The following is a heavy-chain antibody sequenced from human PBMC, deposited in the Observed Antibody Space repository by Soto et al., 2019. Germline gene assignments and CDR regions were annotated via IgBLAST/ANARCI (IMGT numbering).Heavy chain of an antibody. D-gene: IGHD4-17*01. CDR2: VYYSGTT. CDR3: ARTTAVPNTLRSRYFFDY. J-gene: IGHJ4*02. Sequence: PSETLSLTCSVSGGSISRYYWSWIRQPPGKRLEWIGYVYYSGTTNYNPSLKSRVTISVDLSKNRFSLRLSSVTTADTALYYCARTTAVPNTLRSRYFFDYWGQGTLVTVSS. V-gene: IGHV4-59*01. CDR1: GGSISRYY.